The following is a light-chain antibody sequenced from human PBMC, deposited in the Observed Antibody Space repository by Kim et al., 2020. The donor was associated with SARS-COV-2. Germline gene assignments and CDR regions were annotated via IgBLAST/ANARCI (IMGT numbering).Light chain of an antibody. J-gene: IGLJ2*01. CDR3: SSYTSSSSWV. Sequence: QSVLTQPASVSGSPGQSITISCTGTSSDVGGYNYVSWYQHHPGKAPKLMIYDVNKRPSGVSNRFSGSKSGNTASLTISGLQAEDEADYYCSSYTSSSSWVFGGGTQLTVL. CDR2: DVN. V-gene: IGLV2-14*03. CDR1: SSDVGGYNY.